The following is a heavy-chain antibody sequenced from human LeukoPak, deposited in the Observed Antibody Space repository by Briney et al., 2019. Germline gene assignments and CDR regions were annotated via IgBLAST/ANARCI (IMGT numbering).Heavy chain of an antibody. D-gene: IGHD2-21*01. Sequence: PSETLSPTCAVYGGSYSDYYWNWLRQPPGKGLEWLGEIHPSGGTNYNPSLKSRITISLDPSTNYFSLRLTSVTAADTAVYYCARGPDSRKQGYWGQGTLVTVSS. J-gene: IGHJ4*02. CDR3: ARGPDSRKQGY. V-gene: IGHV4-34*01. CDR1: GGSYSDYY. CDR2: IHPSGGT.